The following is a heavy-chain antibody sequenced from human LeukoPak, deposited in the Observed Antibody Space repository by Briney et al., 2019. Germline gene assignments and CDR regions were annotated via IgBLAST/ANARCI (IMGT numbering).Heavy chain of an antibody. V-gene: IGHV3-30*18. Sequence: PGRSLRLSCAASGFTFSSYGMHWVRQAPGKGLEWVAVISYDGSNKYYADSVKGRFTISRDNSKNTLYLQMNSLRAEDTAVYYCAKELDYYGSGPFDYWGQGTLVTASS. J-gene: IGHJ4*02. CDR1: GFTFSSYG. CDR2: ISYDGSNK. CDR3: AKELDYYGSGPFDY. D-gene: IGHD3-10*01.